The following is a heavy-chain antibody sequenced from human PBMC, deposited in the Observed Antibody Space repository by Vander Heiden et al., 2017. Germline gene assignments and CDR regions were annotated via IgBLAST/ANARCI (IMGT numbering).Heavy chain of an antibody. V-gene: IGHV1-69*01. J-gene: IGHJ6*02. CDR2: IIPIFGTA. CDR3: ARGAGYGSGSPYYYYYGMDV. Sequence: QVQLVQSGAEVKKPGSSVKVSSKASGGTFSSYAISGVRQAPGQGLEWMGGIIPIFGTANYAQKFQGRVTITADESTSTAYMELSSLRSEDTAVYYCARGAGYGSGSPYYYYYGMDVWGQGTTVTVSS. CDR1: GGTFSSYA. D-gene: IGHD3-10*01.